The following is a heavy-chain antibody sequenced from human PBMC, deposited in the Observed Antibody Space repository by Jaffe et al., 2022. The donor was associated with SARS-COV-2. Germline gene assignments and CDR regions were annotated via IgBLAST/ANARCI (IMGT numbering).Heavy chain of an antibody. CDR3: AKGRGWGSQYYFDY. J-gene: IGHJ4*02. CDR2: ISSGGLST. D-gene: IGHD7-27*01. Sequence: QVQLMESGGGLVKPGGSLRLSCAASGFTFSDYYMNWIRQAPGKGLEWVSSISSGGLSTYYADSVRGRFTVSRDNAKNSMFLQMNSLRAEDTAVYYCAKGRGWGSQYYFDYWGQGTLVTVSS. V-gene: IGHV3-11*01. CDR1: GFTFSDYY.